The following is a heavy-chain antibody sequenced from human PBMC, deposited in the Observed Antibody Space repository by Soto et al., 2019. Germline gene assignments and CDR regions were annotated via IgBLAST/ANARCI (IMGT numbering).Heavy chain of an antibody. V-gene: IGHV3-30*18. CDR3: AKDYNSPFYYYYYGMDV. CDR1: GFTFSSYG. D-gene: IGHD3-10*01. Sequence: GGSLRLSCAASGFTFSSYGMHWVRQAPGKGLEWVAVISYDGSNKYYADSVKGRFTISRDNSKNTLYLQMNSLRAEDTAVYYCAKDYNSPFYYYYYGMDVWGQGTTVTV. CDR2: ISYDGSNK. J-gene: IGHJ6*02.